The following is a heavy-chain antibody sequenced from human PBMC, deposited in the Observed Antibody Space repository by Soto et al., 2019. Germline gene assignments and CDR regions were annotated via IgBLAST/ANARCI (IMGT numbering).Heavy chain of an antibody. CDR2: IWYDGSNK. CDR3: ARELEYYYDSSGYSLFDY. Sequence: GGSLRLSCAASGFTFSSYGMHWVRQAPGKGLEWVAVIWYDGSNKYYADSVKGRFTISRDNSKNTLYLQMNSLRAEDTAVYYCARELEYYYDSSGYSLFDYWGQGTLVTVSS. J-gene: IGHJ4*02. D-gene: IGHD3-22*01. CDR1: GFTFSSYG. V-gene: IGHV3-33*01.